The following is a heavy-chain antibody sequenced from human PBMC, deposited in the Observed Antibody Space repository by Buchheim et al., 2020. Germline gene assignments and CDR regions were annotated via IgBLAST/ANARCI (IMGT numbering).Heavy chain of an antibody. D-gene: IGHD1-26*01. Sequence: QVQLVESGGGVVQPGRSLRLSCAASGFTFSSYGMHWVRQAPGKGLEWVAVIWYDGSNKYYADSVKGRFTISRDNSKNTLYLQMNSLRAEDTAVYYCARGTSGSYYEGVRAPQDFDYWGQGTL. CDR3: ARGTSGSYYEGVRAPQDFDY. V-gene: IGHV3-33*01. CDR1: GFTFSSYG. CDR2: IWYDGSNK. J-gene: IGHJ4*02.